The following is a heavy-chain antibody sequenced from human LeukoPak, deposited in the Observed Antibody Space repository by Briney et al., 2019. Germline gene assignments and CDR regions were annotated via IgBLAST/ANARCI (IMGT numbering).Heavy chain of an antibody. V-gene: IGHV3-23*01. CDR3: AKNYYDSSGYGFDF. CDR1: GFTFSSYA. J-gene: IGHJ4*02. CDR2: IRGSGGST. D-gene: IGHD3-22*01. Sequence: GGSLRLSCAASGFTFSSYAMSWVRQAPGKGLEWVSAIRGSGGSTYYADSVKGRFTISRDNSKNTLYLQMSSLRAEDTAVYYCAKNYYDSSGYGFDFWGQGTLVTASS.